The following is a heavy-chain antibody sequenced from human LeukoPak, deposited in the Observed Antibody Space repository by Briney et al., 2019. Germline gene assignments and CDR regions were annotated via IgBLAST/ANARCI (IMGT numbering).Heavy chain of an antibody. J-gene: IGHJ5*02. D-gene: IGHD3-10*01. Sequence: ASVTVSCKASGFTFTSYDINWVRQASGQGLEWMGWMNPNNGNTGYAQKFQGRVIMTRDTSISTAYMELRDLRSGDTAVYYCARDGEGVAISVNYWFDPWGQGTLVTVSS. CDR2: MNPNNGNT. V-gene: IGHV1-8*01. CDR1: GFTFTSYD. CDR3: ARDGEGVAISVNYWFDP.